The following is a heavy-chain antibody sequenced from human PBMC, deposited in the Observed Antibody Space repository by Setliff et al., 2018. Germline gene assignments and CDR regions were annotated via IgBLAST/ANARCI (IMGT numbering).Heavy chain of an antibody. D-gene: IGHD5-18*01. V-gene: IGHV1-18*01. CDR3: ARAPSVELVTIRTNSWFTY. CDR2: ISVYNGDP. Sequence: ASVKVSCKAPGYTFRNYAFAWVRQAPGQGLEWVGWISVYNGDPNYAQKFQGRVTLTTDTSTSTAYMELRSLTSDDSAFYYCARAPSVELVTIRTNSWFTYWGQGTLVTVSS. CDR1: GYTFRNYA. J-gene: IGHJ4*02.